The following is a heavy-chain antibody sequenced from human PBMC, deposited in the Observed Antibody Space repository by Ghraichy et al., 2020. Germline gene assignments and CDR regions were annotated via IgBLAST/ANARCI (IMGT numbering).Heavy chain of an antibody. CDR1: GGSISSYY. J-gene: IGHJ4*02. CDR2: IYYSGST. CDR3: ARGPLVEMAID. D-gene: IGHD5-24*01. V-gene: IGHV4-59*01. Sequence: SETLSLTCTVSGGSISSYYWSWIRQPPGKGLEWIGYIYYSGSTNYNPSLKSRVTISVDTSKNQFSLKLSSVTAADTAVYYCARGPLVEMAIDWGQGTLVTVSS.